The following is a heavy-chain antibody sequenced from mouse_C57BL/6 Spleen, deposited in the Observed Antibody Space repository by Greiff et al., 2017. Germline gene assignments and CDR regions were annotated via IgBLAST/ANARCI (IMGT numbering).Heavy chain of an antibody. CDR3: ARSAYYGSSYYAMDY. D-gene: IGHD1-1*01. Sequence: VQLKESGPELVKPGASVKIPCKASGYTFTDYNMDWVKQSHGKSLEWIGDINPNNGGTIYNQKFKGKATLTVDKSSSTAYMELRSLTSEDTAVYYCARSAYYGSSYYAMDYWGQGTSVTVSS. V-gene: IGHV1-18*01. CDR1: GYTFTDYN. CDR2: INPNNGGT. J-gene: IGHJ4*01.